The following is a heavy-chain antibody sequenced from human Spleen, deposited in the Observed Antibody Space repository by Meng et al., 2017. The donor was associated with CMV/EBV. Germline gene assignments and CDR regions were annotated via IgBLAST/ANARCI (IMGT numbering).Heavy chain of an antibody. Sequence: GYTITSYDINWVRQATGQGLEWMGWMNPNSGNTGYAQKFQGRVTITRNTSISTAYMELSSLRSEDTAVYYCARADYDILTGYAWFDPWGQGTLVTVSS. J-gene: IGHJ5*02. D-gene: IGHD3-9*01. CDR3: ARADYDILTGYAWFDP. V-gene: IGHV1-8*03. CDR1: GYTITSYD. CDR2: MNPNSGNT.